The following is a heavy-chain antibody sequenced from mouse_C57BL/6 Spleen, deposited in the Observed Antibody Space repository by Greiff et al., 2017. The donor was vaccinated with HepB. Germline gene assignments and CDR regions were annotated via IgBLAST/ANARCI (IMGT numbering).Heavy chain of an antibody. D-gene: IGHD1-1*01. V-gene: IGHV1-77*01. CDR1: GYTFTDYY. CDR2: IGPGSGST. Sequence: QVQLQQSGAELVKPGASVKISCKASGYTFTDYYINWVKQRPGQGLEWIGKIGPGSGSTYYNEKFKGKATLTADKSSSTAYMQLSSLTSEDSAVYFCARDPIFSSITTGGYFDVWGTGTTVTVSS. CDR3: ARDPIFSSITTGGYFDV. J-gene: IGHJ1*03.